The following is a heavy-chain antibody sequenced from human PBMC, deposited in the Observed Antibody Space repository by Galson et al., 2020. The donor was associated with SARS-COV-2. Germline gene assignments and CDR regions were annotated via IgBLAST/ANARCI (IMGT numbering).Heavy chain of an antibody. Sequence: TGGSLRLSCAASGFIFSNYDIHWVRQAPGKGLEWVSVISYGGSGTYYADSVKGRFTISRDNSNNTLYLQLNGLRAEDTAVYYCAKDTGYYDILTGHYRGGMDVWGQGTTVTVSS. V-gene: IGHV3-30*18. D-gene: IGHD3-9*01. CDR2: ISYGGSGT. CDR3: AKDTGYYDILTGHYRGGMDV. CDR1: GFIFSNYD. J-gene: IGHJ6*02.